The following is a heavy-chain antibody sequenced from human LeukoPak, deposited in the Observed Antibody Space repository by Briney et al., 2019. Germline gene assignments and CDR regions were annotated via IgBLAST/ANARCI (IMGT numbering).Heavy chain of an antibody. CDR2: ISGSGDST. Sequence: PGGSLRLSCAASGFTFSSYAVTWVRQAPGKGLEWVSVISGSGDSTKYADSVKGRFTISRDNSKNTLYLQMNSLRAEDTAVYYCAREAPYFDYWGQGTLVTVSS. CDR1: GFTFSSYA. J-gene: IGHJ4*02. CDR3: AREAPYFDY. V-gene: IGHV3-23*01.